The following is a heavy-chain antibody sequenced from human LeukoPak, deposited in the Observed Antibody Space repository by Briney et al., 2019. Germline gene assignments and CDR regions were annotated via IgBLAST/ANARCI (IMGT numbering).Heavy chain of an antibody. J-gene: IGHJ6*02. CDR3: ARALYGFGESYGMDV. Sequence: GRSLRLSCAASGFTFSSYGMHWVRQAPGKGLEWVAVIWYDGSNKYYADSVKGRFTISRDNSKNTLYLQMNSLRAEDTAVYYCARALYGFGESYGMDVWGQGTTVTVSS. CDR2: IWYDGSNK. D-gene: IGHD3-10*01. CDR1: GFTFSSYG. V-gene: IGHV3-33*01.